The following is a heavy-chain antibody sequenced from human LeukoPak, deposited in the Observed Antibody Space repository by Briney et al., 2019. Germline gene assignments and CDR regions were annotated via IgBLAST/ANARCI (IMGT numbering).Heavy chain of an antibody. CDR1: GYTFTGYY. J-gene: IGHJ4*02. V-gene: IGHV1-2*04. D-gene: IGHD3-22*01. CDR2: INPNSGGT. CDR3: ARDRDDYYDSSGQTLGPFDY. Sequence: ASVKVSCKASGYTFTGYYMHWVRQAPGQGLEWMGWINPNSGGTNYAQKFQGWVTMTRDTSISTAYMELSRLRSDDTAVYYCARDRDDYYDSSGQTLGPFDYWGQGTLVTVSS.